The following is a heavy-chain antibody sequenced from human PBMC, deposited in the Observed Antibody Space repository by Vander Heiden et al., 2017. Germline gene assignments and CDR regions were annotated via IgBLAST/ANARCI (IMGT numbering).Heavy chain of an antibody. CDR3: TRGYCTGGSCHSDS. CDR2: IKSDDTYA. V-gene: IGHV3-74*01. CDR1: GFAFSAYW. J-gene: IGHJ5*01. D-gene: IGHD2-15*01. Sequence: EVQLVESGGGLVQPGGSLRLSCAAYGFAFSAYWMHWVRQAPGKGLVWFSRIKSDDTYANYADSVKGRFTISRDNAKNMLYLQIDGLRVEDTAIYYCTRGYCTGGSCHSDSWGQGTLVTVSP.